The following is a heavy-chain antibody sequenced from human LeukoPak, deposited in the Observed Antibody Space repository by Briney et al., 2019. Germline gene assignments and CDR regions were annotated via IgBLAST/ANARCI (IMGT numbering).Heavy chain of an antibody. V-gene: IGHV3-21*01. CDR1: GFTFSSYS. J-gene: IGHJ4*02. Sequence: NPGGSLRLSCAASGFTFSSYSMNWVRQAPGKGLEWVSSISSSSSYIYYADSVKGRFTISRDNAKNSLYLQMNSLRAEDTAVYYCARGSTLWFGDLGHFDYWGQGTLVTVSS. CDR3: ARGSTLWFGDLGHFDY. D-gene: IGHD3-10*01. CDR2: ISSSSSYI.